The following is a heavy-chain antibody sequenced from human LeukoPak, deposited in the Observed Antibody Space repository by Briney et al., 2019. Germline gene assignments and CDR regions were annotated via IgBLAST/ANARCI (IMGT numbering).Heavy chain of an antibody. Sequence: GASVKVSCKASGYTFTSYYMHGVRQAPGQGLEWMGIISPSGASTTYAQKFQGRVTITADESTSTAYMELSSLRSEDTAVYYCARDAVYDSSGYPSLSPFDYWGQGTLVTVSS. CDR3: ARDAVYDSSGYPSLSPFDY. J-gene: IGHJ4*02. CDR1: GYTFTSYY. D-gene: IGHD3-22*01. V-gene: IGHV1-46*01. CDR2: ISPSGAST.